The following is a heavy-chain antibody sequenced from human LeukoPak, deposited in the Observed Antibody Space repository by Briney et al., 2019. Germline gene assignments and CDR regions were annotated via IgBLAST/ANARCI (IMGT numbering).Heavy chain of an antibody. V-gene: IGHV4-34*01. J-gene: IGHJ4*02. CDR3: VRHYVLHIVGPSY. CDR2: INHSGST. Sequence: PSETLSLTCAVYGGSFSGYYWSWIRQPPGKGLEWIGEINHSGSTNYNPSLKSRVTISVDTSKNQFSLKLSSVTAADTAMYFCVRHYVLHIVGPSYWGQGILVTVSS. CDR1: GGSFSGYY. D-gene: IGHD1-26*01.